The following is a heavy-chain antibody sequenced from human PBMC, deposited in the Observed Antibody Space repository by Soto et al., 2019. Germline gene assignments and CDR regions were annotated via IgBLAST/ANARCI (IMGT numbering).Heavy chain of an antibody. D-gene: IGHD2-21*02. V-gene: IGHV1-69*01. Sequence: VQLVQSGAEVKKPGSSVKVSCKASGGTFSNYPFIWVRQAPGQGLDWMGGIIPIFGTTDYGQRFQGRVTITADESTNTAYMDLNSLSSDDTAVAYCARGLYCGGGCYWQFDHWGQGTLVTVSS. CDR2: IIPIFGTT. CDR1: GGTFSNYP. J-gene: IGHJ4*02. CDR3: ARGLYCGGGCYWQFDH.